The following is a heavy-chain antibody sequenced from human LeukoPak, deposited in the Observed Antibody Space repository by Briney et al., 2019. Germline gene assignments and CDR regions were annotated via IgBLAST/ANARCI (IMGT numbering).Heavy chain of an antibody. D-gene: IGHD2-2*01. V-gene: IGHV4-4*02. Sequence: SETLSLTCAVSGGSISSSNWWSWVRQPPGKGLEWIGEIYHSGSTNYNPSLKSRVTISVDKSKNQFSLKLSSVTAADTAVYYCASQGIVVVPAAMGPYYYYGMDVWGKGTTVTVSS. CDR2: IYHSGST. CDR3: ASQGIVVVPAAMGPYYYYGMDV. J-gene: IGHJ6*04. CDR1: GGSISSSNW.